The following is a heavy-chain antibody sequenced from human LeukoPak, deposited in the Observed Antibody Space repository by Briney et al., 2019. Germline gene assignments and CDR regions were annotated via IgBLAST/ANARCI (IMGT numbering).Heavy chain of an antibody. V-gene: IGHV3-15*01. CDR3: TTLIWFGEFLFDY. J-gene: IGHJ4*02. Sequence: GGSLRLSCAASGFTFSTAWMSWVRQAPGKGLEWVGRIKSKTNGGTTDYAAPVKGRFTISRDDSKNTLYLQMNSLKTEDTAVYYCTTLIWFGEFLFDYWGQGTLVIFSS. CDR2: IKSKTNGGTT. D-gene: IGHD3-10*01. CDR1: GFTFSTAW.